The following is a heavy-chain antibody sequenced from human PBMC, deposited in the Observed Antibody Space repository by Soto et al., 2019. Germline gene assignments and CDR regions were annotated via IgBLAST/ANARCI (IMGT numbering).Heavy chain of an antibody. J-gene: IGHJ4*02. D-gene: IGHD1-20*01. Sequence: SETLCLSCTFSVGSISSYYWDWIRQPPGKGLDWIGHIYYSGSTNYNPSLKSRVTISVDTSKNQFSLKLSSVTAADTALYYCASSLEITDFDYWGQGTMVTVSS. V-gene: IGHV4-59*01. CDR3: ASSLEITDFDY. CDR1: VGSISSYY. CDR2: IYYSGST.